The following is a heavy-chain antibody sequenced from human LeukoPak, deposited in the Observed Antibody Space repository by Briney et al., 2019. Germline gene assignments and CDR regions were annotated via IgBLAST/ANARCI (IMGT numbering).Heavy chain of an antibody. CDR1: GFTFSSYA. J-gene: IGHJ5*02. CDR3: ARAYYYDSSGYPTGNWFDP. Sequence: PGRSLRLSCAASGFTFSSYAMHWVRQAPGKGLEWVAVISYDGSNKYYADSVKGRFTISRDNSKNTLYLQMNSLRAEDTAVCYCARAYYYDSSGYPTGNWFDPWGQGTLVTVSS. CDR2: ISYDGSNK. V-gene: IGHV3-30-3*01. D-gene: IGHD3-22*01.